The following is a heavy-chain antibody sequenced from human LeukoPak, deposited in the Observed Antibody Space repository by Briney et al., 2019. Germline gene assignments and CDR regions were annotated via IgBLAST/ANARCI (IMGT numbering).Heavy chain of an antibody. J-gene: IGHJ4*02. CDR2: INPNSGGT. V-gene: IGHV1-2*02. CDR1: GYTFTGYY. Sequence: ASVKVSCKVSGYTFTGYYMHWVRQAPGQGLEWMGWINPNSGGTNYAQKFQGRVTMTRDTSISTAYMELSRLRSDDTAVYYCARVPLSYYGSGSYYKHSADYWGQGTLVTVSS. D-gene: IGHD3-10*01. CDR3: ARVPLSYYGSGSYYKHSADY.